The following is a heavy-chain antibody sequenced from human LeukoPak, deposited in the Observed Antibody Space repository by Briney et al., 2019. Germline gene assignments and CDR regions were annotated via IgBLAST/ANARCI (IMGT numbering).Heavy chain of an antibody. CDR3: AKSEDIVVVVAANYFDY. CDR1: GFTFSSYA. V-gene: IGHV3-23*01. Sequence: GGSLRLSCAASGFTFSSYAMSWVRQAPGKGLEWVSGISGSGGSTYYADSVKGRFTISRDNSKNTLYLQMNSLRAEDTAVYYCAKSEDIVVVVAANYFDYWGQGTLVTVSS. D-gene: IGHD2-15*01. J-gene: IGHJ4*02. CDR2: ISGSGGST.